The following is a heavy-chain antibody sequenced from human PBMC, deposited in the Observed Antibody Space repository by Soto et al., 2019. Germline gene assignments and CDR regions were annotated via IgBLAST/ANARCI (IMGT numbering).Heavy chain of an antibody. CDR2: IYYSGRT. D-gene: IGHD2-21*02. CDR1: GGSISSSSYY. CDR3: ARGGEGYCGGDCSTFDAFDI. Sequence: SETLSLTCTVSGGSISSSSYYWGWIRQPPGKGLEWIGSIYYSGRTYYNPSLKSRVTISVDTSKNQFSLKLSSVTAADTAGYYCARGGEGYCGGDCSTFDAFDIWGQGTMVTVSS. J-gene: IGHJ3*02. V-gene: IGHV4-39*07.